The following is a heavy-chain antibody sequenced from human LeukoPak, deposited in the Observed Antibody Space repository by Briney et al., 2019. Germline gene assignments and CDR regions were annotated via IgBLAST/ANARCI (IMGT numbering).Heavy chain of an antibody. CDR1: GFTFSHAW. J-gene: IGHJ4*02. Sequence: GGSLRLSCAASGFTFSHAWVSWVRQCPGKGLEWVGRIKSKNDGETRDYAAPVKGRFTISRDESKAEVYLHMTSLKAEDTAVYYCVGRPWNFDYWGQGTLVTVSS. CDR2: IKSKNDGETR. D-gene: IGHD1-1*01. CDR3: VGRPWNFDY. V-gene: IGHV3-15*01.